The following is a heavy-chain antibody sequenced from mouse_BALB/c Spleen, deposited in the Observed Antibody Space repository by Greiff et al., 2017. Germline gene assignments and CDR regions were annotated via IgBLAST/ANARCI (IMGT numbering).Heavy chain of an antibody. CDR3: ARGGDYRYDERAWFAY. J-gene: IGHJ3*01. Sequence: EVKLVESGGGLVKPGGSLKLSCAASGFTFSSYAMSWVRQTPEKRLEWVASISSGGSTYYPDSVKGRFTISRDNARNILYLQMSSLRSEDTAMYYCARGGDYRYDERAWFAYWGQGTLVTVSA. D-gene: IGHD2-14*01. V-gene: IGHV5-6-5*01. CDR1: GFTFSSYA. CDR2: ISSGGST.